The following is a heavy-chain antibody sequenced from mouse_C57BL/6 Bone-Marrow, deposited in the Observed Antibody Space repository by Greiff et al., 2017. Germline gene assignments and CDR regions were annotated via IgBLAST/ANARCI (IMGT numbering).Heavy chain of an antibody. CDR1: GYTFTSYW. Sequence: VQLQQPGAELVMPGASVKLSCKASGYTFTSYWMHWVKQRPGQGLEWIGEIDPSDSYTNYNQKFKGKSTLTVDKSSSTAYMQLSSLTSEDSAVYYGARWAFFLYYAMDYWGQGTSVTVSS. J-gene: IGHJ4*01. CDR2: IDPSDSYT. V-gene: IGHV1-69*01. CDR3: ARWAFFLYYAMDY.